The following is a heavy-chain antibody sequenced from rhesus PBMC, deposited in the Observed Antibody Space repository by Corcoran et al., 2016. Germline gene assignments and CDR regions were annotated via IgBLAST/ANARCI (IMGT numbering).Heavy chain of an antibody. V-gene: IGHV2-152*01. Sequence: QVTLKESGPALVKPTQTLTLTGTFSGFSLTTSGRGVGWIRPPPGKALEWLALIYWADDKRYITSLKSRLTITQDTSNNQVVLTMTNLDPMDTATYYCARNYDKIDYWGPGVLVTVSS. CDR1: GFSLTTSGRG. D-gene: IGHD4-11*01. CDR2: IYWADDK. J-gene: IGHJ4*01. CDR3: ARNYDKIDY.